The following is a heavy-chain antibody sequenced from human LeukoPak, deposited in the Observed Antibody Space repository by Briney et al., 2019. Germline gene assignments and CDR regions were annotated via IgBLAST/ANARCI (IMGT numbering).Heavy chain of an antibody. CDR1: GYTFTSYY. CDR3: ASQRASYYDSSGTDFDY. CDR2: INPSGGST. D-gene: IGHD3-22*01. Sequence: ASVKVSCKASGYTFTSYYMHWVRQAPGQGLEWMGIINPSGGSTSYAQKFQGRVTMTRDTSTSTVYMELSSLRSEDTAVYYCASQRASYYDSSGTDFDYWGQGTLVTVSS. V-gene: IGHV1-46*01. J-gene: IGHJ4*02.